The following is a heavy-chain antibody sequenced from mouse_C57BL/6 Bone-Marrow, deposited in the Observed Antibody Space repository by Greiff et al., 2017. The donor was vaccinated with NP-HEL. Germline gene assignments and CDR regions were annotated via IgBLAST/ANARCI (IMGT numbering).Heavy chain of an antibody. CDR1: GYTFTSYW. V-gene: IGHV1-72*01. Sequence: QVQLQQPGAELVKPGASVKLSCKASGYTFTSYWMHWVKQRPGRGLEWIGRIDPNSGGTKYNEKFKSKATLTVDKPSSTAYMQLSSLTSEDSAVYYCATPMANGLYYAMDYWGQGTSVTVSS. J-gene: IGHJ4*01. D-gene: IGHD1-2*01. CDR2: IDPNSGGT. CDR3: ATPMANGLYYAMDY.